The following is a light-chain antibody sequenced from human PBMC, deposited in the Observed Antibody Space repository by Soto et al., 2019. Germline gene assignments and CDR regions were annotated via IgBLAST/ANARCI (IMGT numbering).Light chain of an antibody. J-gene: IGLJ2*01. V-gene: IGLV2-18*02. CDR1: SSDVGSYNR. Sequence: QSALTQPPSVSGSPGQSVTISCTGTSSDVGSYNRVSWYQQSPGTAPKLMISEVNNRPSGVPDRFSGSKSGNTASLTISGLQAEDDADYYCSSYTSSSTLLFGGGTKVTVL. CDR2: EVN. CDR3: SSYTSSSTLL.